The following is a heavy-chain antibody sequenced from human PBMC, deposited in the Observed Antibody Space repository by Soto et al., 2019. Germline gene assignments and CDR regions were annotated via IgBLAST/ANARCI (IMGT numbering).Heavy chain of an antibody. CDR1: GYKFTNYW. V-gene: IGHV5-10-1*01. Sequence: GESLKISCKGSGYKFTNYWLSWVRQTPGKSLEWMGRIDPSDSYINYSPSFRGHVTISIDESISTAHLQWSSLKASDTATYYCEIVTAETEYHYSEFWGQGTLVTVSS. J-gene: IGHJ4*02. D-gene: IGHD6-6*01. CDR3: EIVTAETEYHYSEF. CDR2: IDPSDSYI.